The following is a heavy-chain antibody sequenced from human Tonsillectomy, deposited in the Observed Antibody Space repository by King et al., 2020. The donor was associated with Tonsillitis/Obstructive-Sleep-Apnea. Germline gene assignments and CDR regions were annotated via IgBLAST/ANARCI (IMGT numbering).Heavy chain of an antibody. D-gene: IGHD2-2*01. Sequence: VQLPQWGAGLLKPSKTLSLTCAFYGGSFSGYYWSWIRQPPGKGLEWIGEINHSGITNYNPSLKSRVTISVDTSKNQFSLKLSSVTAADTAVYYCARGYCSNTSCYPYYYYMDVWGKGTTVTVSS. CDR1: GGSFSGYY. J-gene: IGHJ6*03. CDR2: INHSGIT. V-gene: IGHV4-34*01. CDR3: ARGYCSNTSCYPYYYYMDV.